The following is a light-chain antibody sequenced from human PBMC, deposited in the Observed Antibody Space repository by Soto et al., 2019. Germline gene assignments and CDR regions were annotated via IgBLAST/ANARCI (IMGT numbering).Light chain of an antibody. V-gene: IGKV3-20*01. CDR2: GAS. Sequence: EIVLTQSPGTLSLSPGEIATLACRASQSVSSSYLAGYQQKPGQAPRLLIYGASSRATGIPDRFSGSGSGTDFTLTISRLEPEDFAVYYCQQYGSSPRVTFGGGTTVEIK. J-gene: IGKJ4*01. CDR3: QQYGSSPRVT. CDR1: QSVSSSY.